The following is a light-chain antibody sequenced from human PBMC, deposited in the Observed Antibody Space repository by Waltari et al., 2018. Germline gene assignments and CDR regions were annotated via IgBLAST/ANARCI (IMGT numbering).Light chain of an antibody. V-gene: IGKV3-20*01. CDR2: GAS. Sequence: EIVLTQSPGTLSLSPGERATLSCWASQSVGRSLARYQQKRGQAPRLLIYGASTRATGIPDRFSGSGSGTDFSLTISRLEPEDFAVYYCQHYVRLPVTFGQGTKVEI. CDR3: QHYVRLPVT. CDR1: QSVGRS. J-gene: IGKJ1*01.